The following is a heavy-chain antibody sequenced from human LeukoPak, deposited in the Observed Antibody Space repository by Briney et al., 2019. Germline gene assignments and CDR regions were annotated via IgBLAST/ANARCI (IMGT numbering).Heavy chain of an antibody. CDR2: ISSSSSYI. J-gene: IGHJ4*02. CDR1: GFTFSSYS. Sequence: GGSLRLSCAASGFTFSSYSMKWVRQAPGKGLEWVSSISSSSSYIYYADSVKGRFTISRDNAKNSLYLQMNSLRAEDTAVYYCARVRTVVRRILDYWGQGTLVTVSS. V-gene: IGHV3-21*01. CDR3: ARVRTVVRRILDY. D-gene: IGHD4-23*01.